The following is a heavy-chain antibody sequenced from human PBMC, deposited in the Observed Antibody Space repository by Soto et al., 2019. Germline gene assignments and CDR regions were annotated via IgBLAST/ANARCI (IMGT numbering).Heavy chain of an antibody. Sequence: PSETLSLTCAVYGGSFSGYYWGWIRQPPGKGLEWIGEINHSGSTNYNPSLKSRVTISVDTSKNQFSLKLSSVTAADTAVYYCARVSGKQQLGYFDYWGQGTLVTVSS. CDR1: GGSFSGYY. D-gene: IGHD6-13*01. J-gene: IGHJ4*02. CDR3: ARVSGKQQLGYFDY. V-gene: IGHV4-34*01. CDR2: INHSGST.